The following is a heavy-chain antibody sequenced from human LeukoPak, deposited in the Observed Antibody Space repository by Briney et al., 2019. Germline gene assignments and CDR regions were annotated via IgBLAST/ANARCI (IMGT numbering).Heavy chain of an antibody. CDR1: GFTVSNNY. CDR2: INSDGSST. Sequence: PGGSLRLSCAASGFTVSNNYMSWVRQAPGKGLVWVSRINSDGSSTSYADSVKGRFTISRDNAKNTVDLQMNSLRAEDTAVYYCARDTADDAFDIWGQGTMVTVSS. CDR3: ARDTADDAFDI. J-gene: IGHJ3*02. V-gene: IGHV3-74*01.